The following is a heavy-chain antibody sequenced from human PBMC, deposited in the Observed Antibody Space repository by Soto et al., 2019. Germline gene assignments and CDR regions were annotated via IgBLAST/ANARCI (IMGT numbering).Heavy chain of an antibody. J-gene: IGHJ6*02. CDR2: INPNSGGT. CDR1: GYTFTGYY. D-gene: IGHD6-19*01. Sequence: ASVKVSCKASGYTFTGYYMHWVRQAPGQGLEWMGWINPNSGGTNYAQKFQGWVTMTRDTSISTAYMELRRLRSDDTAVYYCARDIAVDYYYGMDVWGQGTTVTVSS. V-gene: IGHV1-2*04. CDR3: ARDIAVDYYYGMDV.